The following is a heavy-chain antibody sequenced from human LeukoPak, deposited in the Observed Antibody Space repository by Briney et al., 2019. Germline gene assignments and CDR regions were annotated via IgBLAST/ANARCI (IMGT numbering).Heavy chain of an antibody. CDR3: ARSTMMYSSGWHGLDY. V-gene: IGHV3-74*01. J-gene: IGHJ4*02. D-gene: IGHD6-19*01. CDR2: INSDGSST. CDR1: GFTLGSYW. Sequence: GGSLRPSCAASGFTLGSYWMHWVRQAPGKGLVWVSGINSDGSSTTYVDSVKGRFTISRDNAKNTLYPQMNSLRAEDTAVYYCARSTMMYSSGWHGLDYWGQGTLVTVSS.